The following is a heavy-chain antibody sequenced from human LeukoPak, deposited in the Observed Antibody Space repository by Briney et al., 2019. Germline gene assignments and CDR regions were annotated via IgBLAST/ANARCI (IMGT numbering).Heavy chain of an antibody. CDR1: GFTFNDYA. CDR3: AKDGYGDYDY. CDR2: ISGDGGST. D-gene: IGHD4-17*01. Sequence: GGSLRLSCAASGFTFNDYAMHWVRQAPGQGLEWVSLISGDGGSTYYADSVKGRFTISRDNSKNSLYLQMNSLRTDDTAFYYCAKDGYGDYDYWGQGTLVTVSS. J-gene: IGHJ4*02. V-gene: IGHV3-43*02.